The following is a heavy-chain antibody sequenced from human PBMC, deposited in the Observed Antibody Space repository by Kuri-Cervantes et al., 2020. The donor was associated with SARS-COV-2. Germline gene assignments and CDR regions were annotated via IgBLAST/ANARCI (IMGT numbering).Heavy chain of an antibody. Sequence: GGSLRLSCAASGFTFGSYGMHWVRQAPGKGLEWVAFIRYDGSNKYYADSVKGRFTISRDNSKNTLYLQMNSLRAEDTAVYYCARARFDAFDIWGQGTMVTVSS. CDR1: GFTFGSYG. D-gene: IGHD4-17*01. CDR2: IRYDGSNK. CDR3: ARARFDAFDI. J-gene: IGHJ3*02. V-gene: IGHV3-30*02.